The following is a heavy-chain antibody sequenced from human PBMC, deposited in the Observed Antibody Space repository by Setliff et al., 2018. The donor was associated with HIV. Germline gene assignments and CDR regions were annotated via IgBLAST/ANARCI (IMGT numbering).Heavy chain of an antibody. CDR2: ITRSGNIV. CDR1: GFIFTHYE. V-gene: IGHV3-48*03. D-gene: IGHD2-8*02. J-gene: IGHJ3*02. Sequence: GGSLRLSCVASGFIFTHYEMNWVRQIPGKGLQWVAYITRSGNIVDYADSVKGRFTISRDNAKNTLYLQMNSLRAEDTAVYYCARDRSPHWELVPEGAFDIWGQGTMVTVSS. CDR3: ARDRSPHWELVPEGAFDI.